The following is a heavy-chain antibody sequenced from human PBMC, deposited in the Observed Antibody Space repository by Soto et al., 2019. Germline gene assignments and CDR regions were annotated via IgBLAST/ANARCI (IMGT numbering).Heavy chain of an antibody. V-gene: IGHV3-33*01. D-gene: IGHD3-10*01. CDR2: IWYDGSNK. CDR1: GFTFSSYG. Sequence: GGSLRLSCAASGFTFSSYGMHWVRQAPGKGLEWVAVIWYDGSNKYYADSVKGRFTISRDNSKNTLYLQMNSLRAEDTAVYYCARDGITYYYGSGSYYPRFYFDYWGQGTLVTVSS. J-gene: IGHJ4*02. CDR3: ARDGITYYYGSGSYYPRFYFDY.